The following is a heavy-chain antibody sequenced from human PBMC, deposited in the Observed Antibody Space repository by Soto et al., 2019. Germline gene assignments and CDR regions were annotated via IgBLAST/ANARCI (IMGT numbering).Heavy chain of an antibody. V-gene: IGHV3-23*01. Sequence: GSLRLSCAASGFTFSSYAMSWVRQAPGKGLEWVSAISGSGGSTYYADSVKGRFTISRDNSKNTLYLQMNSLRAEDTAVYYCATDPPAFMVRGGINNPWGQGTLVTVSS. CDR3: ATDPPAFMVRGGINNP. D-gene: IGHD3-10*01. J-gene: IGHJ5*02. CDR2: ISGSGGST. CDR1: GFTFSSYA.